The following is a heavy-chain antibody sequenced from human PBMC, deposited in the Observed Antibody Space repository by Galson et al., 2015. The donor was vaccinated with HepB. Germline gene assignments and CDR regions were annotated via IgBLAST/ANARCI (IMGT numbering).Heavy chain of an antibody. CDR1: GFTFSDAW. Sequence: SLRLSCAASGFTFSDAWMSWVRQAPGKGLEWVGRIKSKTDGGTTDYAAPVKGRFTISRDDSKNTLYLQVNSLKTEDTAVYYCTTDQAVDAFDIWGQGTMVTVSS. CDR3: TTDQAVDAFDI. V-gene: IGHV3-15*01. J-gene: IGHJ3*02. CDR2: IKSKTDGGTT.